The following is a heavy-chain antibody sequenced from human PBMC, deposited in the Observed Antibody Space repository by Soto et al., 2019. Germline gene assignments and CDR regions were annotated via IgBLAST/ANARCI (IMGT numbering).Heavy chain of an antibody. J-gene: IGHJ6*03. CDR3: AADRYSGSGRRNYYMDV. CDR2: IVVGSVNT. V-gene: IGHV1-58*02. D-gene: IGHD3-10*01. Sequence: QMQLLQSGPEVKRPGTSVRVSCQASGFTFTSSAIQWVRQARGQRLEWIGWIVVGSVNTDHAQKVQERATITRDMSTSTAYMELNSLSSEDTAVYYCAADRYSGSGRRNYYMDVWGKGTTVTVSS. CDR1: GFTFTSSA.